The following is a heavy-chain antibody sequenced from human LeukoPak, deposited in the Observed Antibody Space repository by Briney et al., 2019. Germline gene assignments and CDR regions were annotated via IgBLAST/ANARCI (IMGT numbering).Heavy chain of an antibody. D-gene: IGHD5-24*01. CDR2: ISGSGGST. V-gene: IGHV3-23*01. CDR1: GFSFSSYA. J-gene: IGHJ4*02. Sequence: GGSLRLSCEASGFSFSSYAMNWVRQAPGKGLEWVSSISGSGGSTYYADSVKGRFTISRDVSKNTVYLQLNSLRAEDTAVYYCARQAGRLQLGDYFDYWGQGTLVTVSS. CDR3: ARQAGRLQLGDYFDY.